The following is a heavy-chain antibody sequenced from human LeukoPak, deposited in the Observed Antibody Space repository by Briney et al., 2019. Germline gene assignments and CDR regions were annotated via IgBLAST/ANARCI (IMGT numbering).Heavy chain of an antibody. Sequence: GGSLRLSCAASGFTFSSYAMSWVRQAPGKGLEWVSAISGSGGSTYYADSAKGRFTISRDNSKNTLYLQMNSLRAEDTAVYYCAKFVTGYSIVDAFDIWGQGTMVTVSS. J-gene: IGHJ3*02. D-gene: IGHD3-9*01. CDR1: GFTFSSYA. V-gene: IGHV3-23*01. CDR3: AKFVTGYSIVDAFDI. CDR2: ISGSGGST.